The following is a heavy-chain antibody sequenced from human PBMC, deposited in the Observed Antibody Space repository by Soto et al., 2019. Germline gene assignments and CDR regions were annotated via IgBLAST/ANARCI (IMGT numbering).Heavy chain of an antibody. Sequence: SVKVSCKASGFTFTSSAVQWVRQARGQRLEWIGWIVVGSGNTNYAQKFQERVTITRDMSTSTAYMELSSLRSEDTAVYYCAAEVGTNYYYHGMDVWGQGTTVTVSS. V-gene: IGHV1-58*01. CDR1: GFTFTSSA. D-gene: IGHD2-8*01. CDR3: AAEVGTNYYYHGMDV. CDR2: IVVGSGNT. J-gene: IGHJ6*02.